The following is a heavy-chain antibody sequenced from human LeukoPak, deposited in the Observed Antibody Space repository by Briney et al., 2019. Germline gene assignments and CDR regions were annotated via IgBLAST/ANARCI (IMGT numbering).Heavy chain of an antibody. Sequence: SETLSLTCAVYGGSLSGYYWNWVRQSPGKGLEWIGEINHSGSTNYNPSLKSRVTISVDTSKNQFSLKLSSVTAADTAVYYCARATFDSRGYYYEGEYWGQGTLVTVSS. CDR1: GGSLSGYY. CDR3: ARATFDSRGYYYEGEY. CDR2: INHSGST. D-gene: IGHD3-22*01. V-gene: IGHV4-34*01. J-gene: IGHJ4*02.